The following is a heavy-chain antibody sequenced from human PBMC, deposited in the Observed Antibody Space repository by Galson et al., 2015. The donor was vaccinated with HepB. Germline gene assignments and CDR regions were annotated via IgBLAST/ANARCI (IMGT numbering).Heavy chain of an antibody. CDR3: ARRQIYGSGLYSMDV. J-gene: IGHJ6*02. Sequence: QSGAEVKKPGESLKISCEGSGYRFSMYWIGWVRQMPGRGLEWMGSIYPSASETRYSPSFQGQVTISADKPISTAYLQWSSLKASDTAMYYCARRQIYGSGLYSMDVWGQGTTVTVSS. CDR1: GYRFSMYW. V-gene: IGHV5-51*01. D-gene: IGHD2-15*01. CDR2: IYPSASET.